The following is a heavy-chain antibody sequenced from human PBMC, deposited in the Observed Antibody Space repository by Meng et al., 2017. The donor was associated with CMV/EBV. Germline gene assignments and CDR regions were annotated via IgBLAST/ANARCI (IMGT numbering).Heavy chain of an antibody. J-gene: IGHJ4*02. Sequence: ASVKVSCKASGYTFTDHYFHWVRQAPGQGLEWMGWIHPQSGVTNYAQKFQARVTLTRDTSINTDYMELSRLTSDDTAVYYCARDKNWGPDYWGQGTLVTVSS. CDR3: ARDKNWGPDY. CDR2: IHPQSGVT. V-gene: IGHV1-2*02. D-gene: IGHD7-27*01. CDR1: GYTFTDHY.